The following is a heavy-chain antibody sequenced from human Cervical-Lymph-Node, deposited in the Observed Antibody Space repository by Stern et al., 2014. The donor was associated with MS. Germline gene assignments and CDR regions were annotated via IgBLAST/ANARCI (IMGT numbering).Heavy chain of an antibody. Sequence: QVQLQESGPGLVKPSETLSLTCIVSGCSMTSYHWGWIRQPPGKGLEWIGPVYFSGCTYYNPSLKNRVTISAHNNHFFLQHTSVTAADTAVYYCARQVYCSGATCFYWYFDLWGRGTLVTVSS. CDR2: VYFSGCT. CDR3: ARQVYCSGATCFYWYFDL. J-gene: IGHJ2*01. V-gene: IGHV4-59*05. D-gene: IGHD2-15*01. CDR1: GCSMTSYH.